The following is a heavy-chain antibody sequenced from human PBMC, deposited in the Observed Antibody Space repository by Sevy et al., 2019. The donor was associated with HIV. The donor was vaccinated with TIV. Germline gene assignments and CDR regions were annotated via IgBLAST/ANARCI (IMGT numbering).Heavy chain of an antibody. Sequence: ASVKVSCKTTGYIFSDYNMHWVRQAPGQGLEWMALINPNSGVTIYAHNFRGRVSVTRDTSMGTAYMGLSGLTSDDTAAYYCVREDINAPRTLLSFDIWGQGTMVTVSS. J-gene: IGHJ3*02. V-gene: IGHV1-2*06. CDR2: INPNSGVT. D-gene: IGHD3-3*01. CDR3: VREDINAPRTLLSFDI. CDR1: GYIFSDYN.